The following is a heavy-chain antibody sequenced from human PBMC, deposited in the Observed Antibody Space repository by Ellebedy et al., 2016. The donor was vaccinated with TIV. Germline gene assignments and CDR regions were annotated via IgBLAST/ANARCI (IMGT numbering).Heavy chain of an antibody. CDR1: GFTFSSYA. CDR2: ISYDGSNK. D-gene: IGHD4-17*01. V-gene: IGHV3-30*01. Sequence: GESLKISCAASGFTFSSYAMHWVRQAPGKGLEWVAVISYDGSNKYYADSVKGRFTISRDNSRNTLYLQMNSLRAEDTAGYYCARDLGGERGRDYWGQGTLVTVSS. CDR3: ARDLGGERGRDY. J-gene: IGHJ4*02.